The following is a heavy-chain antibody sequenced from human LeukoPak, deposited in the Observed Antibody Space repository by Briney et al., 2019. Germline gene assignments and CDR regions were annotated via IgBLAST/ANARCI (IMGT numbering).Heavy chain of an antibody. CDR3: ARRRYYDSSGYYRYFDY. Sequence: GESLKISCKGSGYSFTNYWIAWVRQMPGKGLEWMGIIYPGDSDTTYSPSFQGQVTISADKSVSTAYLQWSSLKASDTAMYYCARRRYYDSSGYYRYFDYWGQETLVIVSS. CDR1: GYSFTNYW. CDR2: IYPGDSDT. D-gene: IGHD3-22*01. J-gene: IGHJ4*02. V-gene: IGHV5-51*01.